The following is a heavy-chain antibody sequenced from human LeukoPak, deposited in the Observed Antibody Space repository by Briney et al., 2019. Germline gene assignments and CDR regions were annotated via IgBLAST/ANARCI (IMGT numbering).Heavy chain of an antibody. CDR2: VSYDGSDK. CDR1: EFTFSSYA. Sequence: GGSLRLSCAASEFTFSSYAMHWVRQAPGKGLEWVALVSYDGSDKYYADSAKGRFTISRDNSNNMLSLQMNSLKAEDTAVYYCAKGRMMATIMISFDYWGRGTLVTVSS. J-gene: IGHJ4*02. V-gene: IGHV3-30*18. CDR3: AKGRMMATIMISFDY. D-gene: IGHD5-24*01.